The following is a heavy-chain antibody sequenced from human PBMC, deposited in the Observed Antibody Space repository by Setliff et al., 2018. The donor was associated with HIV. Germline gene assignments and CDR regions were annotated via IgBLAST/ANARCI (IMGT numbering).Heavy chain of an antibody. CDR2: IDTSSTWI. Sequence: GSLRLSCAASGFTFSSYSMNWVRQAPGKGLEWVSSIDTSSTWIYYADSVKGRFTISRDNAENSLYLQMNSLRAEDTAVYYCARSETCHSTHCSPYDYWGQGTPVTVSS. CDR1: GFTFSSYS. CDR3: ARSETCHSTHCSPYDY. V-gene: IGHV3-21*01. D-gene: IGHD2-2*01. J-gene: IGHJ4*02.